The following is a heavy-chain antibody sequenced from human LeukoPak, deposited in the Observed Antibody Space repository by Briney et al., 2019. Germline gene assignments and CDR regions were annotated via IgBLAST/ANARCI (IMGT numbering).Heavy chain of an antibody. CDR1: EMSFSAYY. CDR2: VNYGGST. D-gene: IGHD6-19*01. CDR3: ARGFPPGSGSRGSHAFDV. J-gene: IGHJ3*01. Sequence: SETLSLTCAVSEMSFSAYYWNWIRQSPGKGLEWIGEVNYGGSTKYTPSLEGRGTILIDTSKNQFSLKLTSVTAADTAVYYCARGFPPGSGSRGSHAFDVWGQGTMVTVSS. V-gene: IGHV4-34*01.